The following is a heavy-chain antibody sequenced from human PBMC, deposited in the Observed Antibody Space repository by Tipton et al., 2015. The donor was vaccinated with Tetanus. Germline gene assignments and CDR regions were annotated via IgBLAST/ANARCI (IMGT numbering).Heavy chain of an antibody. J-gene: IGHJ4*02. D-gene: IGHD3-3*01. V-gene: IGHV4-39*01. CDR2: VYESGDT. Sequence: TLSLTCTVSGDSISGGSYSWAWIRQPPGKGLEWIGSVYESGDTYYIPSLKSRVTISVDTSKNQFSLNLNSMAAADTGVYYCARHQSGYFTPFDYWGQGNLVTVSS. CDR1: GDSISGGSYS. CDR3: ARHQSGYFTPFDY.